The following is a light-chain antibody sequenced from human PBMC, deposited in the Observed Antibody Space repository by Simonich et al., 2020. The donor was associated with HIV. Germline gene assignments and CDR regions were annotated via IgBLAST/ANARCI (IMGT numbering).Light chain of an antibody. CDR3: QQYYSAPRT. CDR2: WAS. J-gene: IGKJ1*01. V-gene: IGKV4-1*01. CDR1: QTFLYSSNNKNY. Sequence: DIVMTQSPDSLAVSLGERATINCKSSQTFLYSSNNKNYLAWTQQKPGQPPKLLIYWASTRQAGVPDRFSGSGSGTDFTLTSSSLKAEDVAVYYCQQYYSAPRTFGQGTKVEIK.